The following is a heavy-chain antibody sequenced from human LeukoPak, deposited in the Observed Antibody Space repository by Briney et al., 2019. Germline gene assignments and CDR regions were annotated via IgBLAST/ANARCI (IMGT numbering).Heavy chain of an antibody. Sequence: ASVKVSCKASGYTFTSYGISWVRQAPGQGLEWMGWISAYNGNTNYAQKLQGRVSMTTDTSTSTAYMELRSLRSDDTAVYYCASPFYYDRGDAFDIWGQGTMVTVSS. CDR3: ASPFYYDRGDAFDI. D-gene: IGHD3-3*01. CDR2: ISAYNGNT. CDR1: GYTFTSYG. J-gene: IGHJ3*02. V-gene: IGHV1-18*01.